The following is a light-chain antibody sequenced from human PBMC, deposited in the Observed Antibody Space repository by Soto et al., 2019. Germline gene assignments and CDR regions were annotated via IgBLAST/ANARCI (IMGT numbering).Light chain of an antibody. Sequence: QSALTQPASVSGSPGQSITISFTGTSSDVGGYNYVSWYQQHPGKAPKLMIYEVSNRPSGVPDRFSGSKSGNTASLTISGLQADDEADYYCCSYAGDYTYVFGTGTKLTVL. CDR2: EVS. CDR1: SSDVGGYNY. V-gene: IGLV2-11*01. CDR3: CSYAGDYTYV. J-gene: IGLJ1*01.